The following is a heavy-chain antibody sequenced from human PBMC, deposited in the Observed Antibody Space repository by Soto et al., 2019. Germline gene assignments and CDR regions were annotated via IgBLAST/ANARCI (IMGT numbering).Heavy chain of an antibody. CDR1: GFTFDDYA. D-gene: IGHD6-13*01. Sequence: GGSLRLSCAASGFTFDDYAMHWVRQAPGKGLEWVSGISWNSGSIGYADSVKGRFTISRDNAKNSLYLQMNSLRAEDTALYYCAKDVRYSSSWYPPSGFDPWGQGTLVTVSS. CDR2: ISWNSGSI. J-gene: IGHJ5*02. CDR3: AKDVRYSSSWYPPSGFDP. V-gene: IGHV3-9*01.